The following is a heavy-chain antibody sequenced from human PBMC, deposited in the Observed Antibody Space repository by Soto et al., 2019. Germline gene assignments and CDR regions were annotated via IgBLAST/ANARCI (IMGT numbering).Heavy chain of an antibody. V-gene: IGHV1-3*01. J-gene: IGHJ4*02. CDR3: ERAVAVAADFDY. Sequence: ASVKVSCKASGYTFIGYAMHWVRHAPGQRLEWMGWINAGNGNTKYSQKFQGRVTIARDTSASTAYMELSSLRSEDTAVYYCERAVAVAADFDYWGQGTLVTVSS. CDR2: INAGNGNT. CDR1: GYTFIGYA. D-gene: IGHD6-19*01.